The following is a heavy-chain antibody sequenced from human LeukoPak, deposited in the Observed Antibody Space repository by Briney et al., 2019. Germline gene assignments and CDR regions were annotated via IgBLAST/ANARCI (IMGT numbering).Heavy chain of an antibody. CDR3: AKGLYYYDSSGYFDY. CDR2: IKQDGSEK. J-gene: IGHJ4*02. Sequence: GTLSLTCAVSGGSISSSNWWSWVRQPPGKGLEWVANIKQDGSEKYYVDSVKGRFTISRDNAKNTLYLQMNSLRAEDTAVYYCAKGLYYYDSSGYFDYWGQGTLVTVSS. CDR1: GGSISSSNW. D-gene: IGHD3-22*01. V-gene: IGHV3-7*03.